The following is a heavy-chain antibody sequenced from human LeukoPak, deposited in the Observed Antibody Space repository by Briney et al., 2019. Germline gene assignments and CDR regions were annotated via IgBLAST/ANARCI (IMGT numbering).Heavy chain of an antibody. CDR3: ARESGSLDAFDI. J-gene: IGHJ3*02. CDR2: IYYSGST. Sequence: SETLSLTCTVSGGSISNYYWSWIRQPPGKGLEWIGRIYYSGSTNDNPSLKSRVTISVDTSKNQFSLKLTSVTAADTAVYYCARESGSLDAFDIWGQGTMVTVSS. D-gene: IGHD3-10*01. CDR1: GGSISNYY. V-gene: IGHV4-59*01.